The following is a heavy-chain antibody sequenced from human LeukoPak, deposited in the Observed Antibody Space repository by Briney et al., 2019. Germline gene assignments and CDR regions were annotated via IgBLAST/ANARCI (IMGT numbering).Heavy chain of an antibody. CDR2: IYTSGST. CDR3: AREKLLWFGELEVDWFDP. Sequence: PSETLSLTCTVSGVSISSGSYYWSWIRQPAGKGLEWIGRIYTSGSTNSNPSLKSRVTISVDTSKNQFSLKLSSVTAADTAVYYCAREKLLWFGELEVDWFDPWGQGTLVTVSS. CDR1: GVSISSGSYY. J-gene: IGHJ5*02. V-gene: IGHV4-61*02. D-gene: IGHD3-10*01.